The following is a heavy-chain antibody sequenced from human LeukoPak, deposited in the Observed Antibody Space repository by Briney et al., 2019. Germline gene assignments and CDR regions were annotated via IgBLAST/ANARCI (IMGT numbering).Heavy chain of an antibody. V-gene: IGHV1-3*01. J-gene: IGHJ4*02. D-gene: IGHD5-18*01. Sequence: ASVKVSCKASGYTFTSYAMHWVRQAPGQRLEWMGWINAGNGDTKYSQKFQGRVTITRDTSASTAYMELSSLRSEDTAVYYCAREGLYSYGGDYWGQGTLVTVSS. CDR1: GYTFTSYA. CDR3: AREGLYSYGGDY. CDR2: INAGNGDT.